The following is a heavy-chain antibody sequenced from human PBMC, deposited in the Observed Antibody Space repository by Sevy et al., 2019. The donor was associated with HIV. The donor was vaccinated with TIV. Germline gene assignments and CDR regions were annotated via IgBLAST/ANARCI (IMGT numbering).Heavy chain of an antibody. CDR2: IRSKADGGTA. D-gene: IGHD1-26*01. Sequence: WGSLRLSCVASGFTFSDYWMTWVRQAPGKGLEWVGRIRSKADGGTADYAAPVKGRFIISRDDSENTLYLQMNSLRTEDTAIYYCTTVLGWEGTSDYWGQGTLVTVSS. J-gene: IGHJ4*02. CDR1: GFTFSDYW. CDR3: TTVLGWEGTSDY. V-gene: IGHV3-15*01.